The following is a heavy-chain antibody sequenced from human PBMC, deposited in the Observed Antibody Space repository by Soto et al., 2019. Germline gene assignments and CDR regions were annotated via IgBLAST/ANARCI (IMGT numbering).Heavy chain of an antibody. V-gene: IGHV3-23*01. CDR3: AKATVTTKGAFDI. J-gene: IGHJ3*02. CDR2: ISRSGDST. CDR1: GFTFSNND. D-gene: IGHD4-17*01. Sequence: EVQLLESGGGLVQPGGSLRLSCAASGFTFSNNDMSWVRQAPGKGLEWVSTISRSGDSTYYADSVIGRFTISRGDSKTSLYLQMNSLRVEDSAVYYCAKATVTTKGAFDIWGQGTTVTVSS.